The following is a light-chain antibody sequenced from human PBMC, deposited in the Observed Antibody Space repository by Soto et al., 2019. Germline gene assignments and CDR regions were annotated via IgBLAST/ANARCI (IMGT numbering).Light chain of an antibody. V-gene: IGLV1-40*01. Sequence: QSVLTQPPSVSGAPGQRVTISCTGNNSNLGAGYDVHWYQQLPGAAPKLVIFGNRNRPSGVPERFSGSKSGTSASLAITGLQAEDEADYYCSSLAGSYNLVFGGGTQLTVL. CDR2: GNR. J-gene: IGLJ3*02. CDR1: NSNLGAGYD. CDR3: SSLAGSYNLV.